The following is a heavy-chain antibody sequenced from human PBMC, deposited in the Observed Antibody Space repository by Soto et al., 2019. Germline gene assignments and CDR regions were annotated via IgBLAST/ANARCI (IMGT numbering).Heavy chain of an antibody. D-gene: IGHD1-26*01. J-gene: IGHJ4*02. CDR1: GYTFTTYT. CDR3: ARGVLGATVFDF. CDR2: TNAGSGDT. V-gene: IGHV1-3*01. Sequence: ASDMVSCKPSGYTFTTYTIHWVRQAPGQRLEWMGWTNAGSGDTKHSQKFQGRLTITSDTSASTAYMELSSLRSEDTAVYYCARGVLGATVFDFWGQGTLVTVSS.